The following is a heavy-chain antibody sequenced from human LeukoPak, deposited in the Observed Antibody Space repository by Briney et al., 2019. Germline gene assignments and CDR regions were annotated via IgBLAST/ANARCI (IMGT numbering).Heavy chain of an antibody. Sequence: ASVKVSCKASGYPFTTYYIHWVRQAPGQGLEWMGCINPKNGDSKYAQKFQGRVTMTRATSIATAYMEVSRLTSDDTAVYFCARAGYDYGDTSDFWGQGTLVTVSS. CDR3: ARAGYDYGDTSDF. CDR2: INPKNGDS. J-gene: IGHJ4*02. D-gene: IGHD4-17*01. CDR1: GYPFTTYY. V-gene: IGHV1-2*02.